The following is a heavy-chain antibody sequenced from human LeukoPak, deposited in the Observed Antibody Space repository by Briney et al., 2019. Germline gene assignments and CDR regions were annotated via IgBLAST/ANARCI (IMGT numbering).Heavy chain of an antibody. J-gene: IGHJ6*03. Sequence: SETLSLPCTISGGPISSYYWSWMRQPPGKGLEWIGYIYYSGSTNYNPSLKSRVTISVDTYKNQFSLKLSSVTAADTAVYYCARESGTTALLRRDYYYYYMDVWGKGTTVTVSS. CDR1: GGPISSYY. CDR2: IYYSGST. D-gene: IGHD1-7*01. CDR3: ARESGTTALLRRDYYYYYMDV. V-gene: IGHV4-59*01.